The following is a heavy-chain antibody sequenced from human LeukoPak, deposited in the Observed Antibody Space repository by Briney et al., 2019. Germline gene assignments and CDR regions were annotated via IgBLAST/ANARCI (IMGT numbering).Heavy chain of an antibody. CDR2: IYYSGST. Sequence: SETLSLTCTVSGGPISTYYWSWIRQPPGKGLEWIGYIYYSGSTNYNPSLNSRVTISVDTSKNQFSLKLSSVTAADTAVYYCARQSSSSFAPIDYWGQGTLVTVSS. CDR3: ARQSSSSFAPIDY. D-gene: IGHD6-6*01. V-gene: IGHV4-59*01. J-gene: IGHJ4*02. CDR1: GGPISTYY.